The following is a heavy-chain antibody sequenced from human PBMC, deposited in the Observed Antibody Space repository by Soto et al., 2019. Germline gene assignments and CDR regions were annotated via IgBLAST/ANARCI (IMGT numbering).Heavy chain of an antibody. J-gene: IGHJ4*02. CDR2: IYYGGST. Sequence: ETLSLTCTVSGGSVSSGSYYWSWIRQPPGKGLEWIGYIYYGGSTNYNPSLKSRVTISVDTSKNQFSLKLSSVTAADTAVYYCARDRGYYDILTGPIHPYYFDYCGQGTLVTVSS. D-gene: IGHD3-9*01. CDR1: GGSVSSGSYY. V-gene: IGHV4-61*01. CDR3: ARDRGYYDILTGPIHPYYFDY.